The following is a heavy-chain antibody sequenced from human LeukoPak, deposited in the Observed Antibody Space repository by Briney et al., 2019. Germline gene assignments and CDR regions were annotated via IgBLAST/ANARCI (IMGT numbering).Heavy chain of an antibody. CDR2: IGSGGRT. D-gene: IGHD6-13*01. CDR3: AKDYSGSWYYFDY. Sequence: GGSLRLSCAASGFTFSIYAMTWVRHTPGKGLEWVSTIGSGGRTYYADSVKGRFTISRDNSKNTLYLHMNSLRAEDTALYYCAKDYSGSWYYFDYWGQGTLVTVSS. J-gene: IGHJ4*02. V-gene: IGHV3-23*01. CDR1: GFTFSIYA.